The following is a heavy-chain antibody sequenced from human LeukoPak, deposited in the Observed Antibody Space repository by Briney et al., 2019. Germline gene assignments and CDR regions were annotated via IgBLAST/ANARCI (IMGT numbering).Heavy chain of an antibody. V-gene: IGHV4-59*08. CDR3: AGRTDSPNSFDC. CDR1: GGSISSYH. D-gene: IGHD1-1*01. Sequence: SDTLSLTCSVSGGSISSYHWNWIRQPPGKGLEWIGNIFYSGGTNYKPSLKSRVTISVDTSKKQISLKLSSVTAADTAVYYCAGRTDSPNSFDCWGQGTLVTVSS. J-gene: IGHJ4*02. CDR2: IFYSGGT.